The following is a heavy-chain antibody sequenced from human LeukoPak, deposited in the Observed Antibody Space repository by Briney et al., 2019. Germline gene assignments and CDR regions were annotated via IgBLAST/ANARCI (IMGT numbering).Heavy chain of an antibody. CDR1: GYRFNAYG. CDR3: ARVFDFGDNGDDAFDT. D-gene: IGHD4-17*01. J-gene: IGHJ3*02. V-gene: IGHV1-18*01. Sequence: ASVKVSCKTSGYRFNAYGISWVRQAPGQGLEWMGWISGYNGNTNYGEKVQGRLTMTLDTSTITAYMELSGLRSDDTAVYYCARVFDFGDNGDDAFDTWGQGTLVTVSS. CDR2: ISGYNGNT.